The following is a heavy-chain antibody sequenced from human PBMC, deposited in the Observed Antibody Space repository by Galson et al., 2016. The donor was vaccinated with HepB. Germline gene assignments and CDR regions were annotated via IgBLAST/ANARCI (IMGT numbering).Heavy chain of an antibody. J-gene: IGHJ4*02. CDR2: ISSRSGYM. D-gene: IGHD6-13*01. CDR3: ARALNIAAAGYDY. Sequence: SLRLSCAASGFTFTTYIMNWVRQAPGKGLEWVSSISSRSGYMYYAASVKGRFTISRDNAKYSLYLQMNSLRAEDTAVYYCARALNIAAAGYDYWGQGTLVTVSS. CDR1: GFTFTTYI. V-gene: IGHV3-21*01.